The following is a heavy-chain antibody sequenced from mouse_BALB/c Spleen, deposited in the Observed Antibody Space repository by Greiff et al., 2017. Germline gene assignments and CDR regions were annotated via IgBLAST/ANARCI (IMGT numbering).Heavy chain of an antibody. CDR3: ARSGGLYGNFYWYFDV. Sequence: QVQLQQSGAELVRPGVSVKISCKGSGYTFTDYAMHWVKQSHAKSLEWIGVISTYYGDASYNQKFKGKATMTVDKSSSTAYMELARLTSEDSAIYYCARSGGLYGNFYWYFDVWGAGTTVTVSS. J-gene: IGHJ1*01. D-gene: IGHD2-1*01. V-gene: IGHV1S137*01. CDR2: ISTYYGDA. CDR1: GYTFTDYA.